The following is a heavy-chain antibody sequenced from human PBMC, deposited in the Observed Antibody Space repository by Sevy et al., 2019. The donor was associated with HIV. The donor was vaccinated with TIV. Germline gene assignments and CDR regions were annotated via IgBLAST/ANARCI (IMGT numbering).Heavy chain of an antibody. V-gene: IGHV4-59*13. D-gene: IGHD4-17*01. CDR3: ARTAVTTRSYYYYGMDV. Sequence: SETLSLTCTVSGGSITSYYWSWIRQPPGKGLEWIGYIYYSGSTNYNPSLKSRVTISVDTSKNQFCLKLSSVTAADTAGYYCARTAVTTRSYYYYGMDVWGQGTTVTVSS. J-gene: IGHJ6*02. CDR1: GGSITSYY. CDR2: IYYSGST.